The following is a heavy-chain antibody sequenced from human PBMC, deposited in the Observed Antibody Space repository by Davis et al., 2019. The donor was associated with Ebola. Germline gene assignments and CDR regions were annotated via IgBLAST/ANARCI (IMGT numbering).Heavy chain of an antibody. CDR3: SVLATTFYDY. V-gene: IGHV4-34*01. J-gene: IGHJ4*02. CDR2: IYYSGST. Sequence: MPSETLSLTCAVYGESFNDYFWSWIRQFPGKGLEWIGHIYYSGSTYYNPSLKSRVTISVDTSKNQFSLKLSSVTAADTAVYYCSVLATTFYDYWGQGTLVTVSS. CDR1: GESFNDYF. D-gene: IGHD5-24*01.